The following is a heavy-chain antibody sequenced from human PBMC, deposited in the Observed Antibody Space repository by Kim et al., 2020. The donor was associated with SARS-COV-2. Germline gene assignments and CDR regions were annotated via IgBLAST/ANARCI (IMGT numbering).Heavy chain of an antibody. J-gene: IGHJ4*02. D-gene: IGHD3-3*01. V-gene: IGHV3-23*01. CDR3: AKDPYYDFWSGYYFDY. Sequence: SMKGRFTISRDNSKNTLYLQRNSLRAEDTAVYYCAKDPYYDFWSGYYFDYWGQGTLVTVSS.